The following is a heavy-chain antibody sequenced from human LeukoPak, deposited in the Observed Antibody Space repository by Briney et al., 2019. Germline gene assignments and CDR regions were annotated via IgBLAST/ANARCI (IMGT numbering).Heavy chain of an antibody. CDR2: ITSSSYI. CDR3: ARALMDSSGWNYGMDV. CDR1: GFTFSSYN. Sequence: PGGSLRLSCAASGFTFSSYNMNWVRQAPGKGLEWVSFITSSSYIYYADSVKGRFTISRDNAKNSLYLQMSSLRAEDTAVYYCARALMDSSGWNYGMDVWGQGTTVTVSS. D-gene: IGHD6-19*01. V-gene: IGHV3-21*01. J-gene: IGHJ6*02.